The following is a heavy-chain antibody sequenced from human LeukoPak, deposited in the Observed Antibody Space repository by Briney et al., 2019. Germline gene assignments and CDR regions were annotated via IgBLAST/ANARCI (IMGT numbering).Heavy chain of an antibody. Sequence: ASVKVSCKASGYTFTSYYMHWVRQAPGQGLEWMGIINPSGGSTSYAQKFQGRVTMTRDTSTSTVYMELSSLRSEDTAVYYCAREDGSGSYPVRHRGSRLVDYWGQGTLVTVSS. V-gene: IGHV1-46*01. CDR1: GYTFTSYY. CDR2: INPSGGST. D-gene: IGHD1-26*01. J-gene: IGHJ4*02. CDR3: AREDGSGSYPVRHRGSRLVDY.